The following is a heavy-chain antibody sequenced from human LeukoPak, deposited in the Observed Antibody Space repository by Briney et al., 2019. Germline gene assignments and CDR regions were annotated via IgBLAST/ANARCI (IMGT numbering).Heavy chain of an antibody. CDR1: GGSISSGSYY. V-gene: IGHV4-61*02. D-gene: IGHD3-10*01. J-gene: IGHJ5*02. CDR3: ARTYYGSGSPYLFDP. Sequence: SETLSLTCTVSGGSISSGSYYWSWIRQPAGKGLEWIGRIYTSGSTNYNPSLKSRVTISVDTSKNQFSLKLSSVTAADTAVYYCARTYYGSGSPYLFDPWGQGTLVTVSS. CDR2: IYTSGST.